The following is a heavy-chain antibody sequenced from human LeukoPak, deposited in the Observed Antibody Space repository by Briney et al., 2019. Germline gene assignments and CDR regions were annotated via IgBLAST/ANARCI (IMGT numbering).Heavy chain of an antibody. D-gene: IGHD5-12*01. CDR2: ISGSGGST. CDR1: GFTFSSYA. Sequence: GGSLRLSCAASGFTFSSYAMSWVRQAPGKGLEWVSAISGSGGSTYYADSVKGRFTISRDNSKNTLYLQMNSLRAEDAAVYYCAYSDRLNWFDPWGQGTLVTVSS. J-gene: IGHJ5*02. CDR3: AYSDRLNWFDP. V-gene: IGHV3-23*01.